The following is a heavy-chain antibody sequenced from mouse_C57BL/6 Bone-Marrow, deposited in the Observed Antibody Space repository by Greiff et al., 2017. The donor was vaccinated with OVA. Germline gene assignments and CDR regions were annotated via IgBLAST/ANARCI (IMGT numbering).Heavy chain of an antibody. J-gene: IGHJ2*01. D-gene: IGHD1-1*01. CDR2: IRLKSDNYAT. V-gene: IGHV6-3*01. CDR3: TVLLRYPYYFDY. Sequence: EVKLVESGGGLVQPGGSMKLSCVASGFTFSNYWMNWVRQSPEKGLEWVAQIRLKSDNYATHYAESVKGRFTISRDDSKSSVYLQMNNLRAEDTGIYYCTVLLRYPYYFDYWGQGTTLTVSS. CDR1: GFTFSNYW.